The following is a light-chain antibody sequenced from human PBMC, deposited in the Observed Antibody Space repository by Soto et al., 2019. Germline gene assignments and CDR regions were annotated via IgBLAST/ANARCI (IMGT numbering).Light chain of an antibody. V-gene: IGKV3-20*01. CDR1: QSVSSTY. CDR2: GAS. J-gene: IGKJ1*01. Sequence: EIVLTQSPGTLSLSPGERATLSCRASQSVSSTYLAWYQHKLGQAPRLLIYGASSKASGIPDRFSGSGSGTEFTLTISRLEPEDFAVYYCQQYGSSPRSFGQGTRWIS. CDR3: QQYGSSPRS.